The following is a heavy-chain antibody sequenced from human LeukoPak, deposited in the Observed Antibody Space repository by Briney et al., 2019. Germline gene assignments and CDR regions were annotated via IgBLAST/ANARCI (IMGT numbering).Heavy chain of an antibody. V-gene: IGHV4-59*08. CDR2: FFYSGST. CDR3: ARHPYSGSDY. Sequence: SETLSLTCTVSGVSISSYYWCWVRQPPGKGLEWIGSFFYSGSTNYNPSLKSRVTMSVDTSKNQFSLKLTSVTAADTAVYYCARHPYSGSDYWGQGTLVTVSS. D-gene: IGHD1-26*01. J-gene: IGHJ4*02. CDR1: GVSISSYY.